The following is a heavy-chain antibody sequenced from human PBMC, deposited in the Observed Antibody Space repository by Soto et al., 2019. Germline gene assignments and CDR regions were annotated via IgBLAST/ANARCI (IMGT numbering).Heavy chain of an antibody. D-gene: IGHD3-3*01. Sequence: PGGSLRLSCAASGFTFSSYAMHWVRQAPGKGLEWVAVISYDGSNKYYADSVKGRFTISRDNSKNTLYLQMNSLRAEDTAVYYCARGKKYDFWSGYYDPPLNYYYGMDVWGQGTTVTVSS. J-gene: IGHJ6*02. CDR2: ISYDGSNK. CDR3: ARGKKYDFWSGYYDPPLNYYYGMDV. CDR1: GFTFSSYA. V-gene: IGHV3-30-3*01.